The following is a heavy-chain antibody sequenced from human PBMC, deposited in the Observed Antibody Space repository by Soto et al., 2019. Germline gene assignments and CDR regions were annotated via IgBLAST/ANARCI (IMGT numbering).Heavy chain of an antibody. J-gene: IGHJ5*02. CDR1: GGTFSSYA. V-gene: IGHV1-69*06. CDR2: IIPILGTA. CDR3: ARVVPAAMENWFDP. Sequence: VKVSCKASGGTFSSYAISWVRQAPGQGLEWMGGIIPILGTANYAQKFQGRVTITADKSTSTAYMELSSLRSEDTAVYYCARVVPAAMENWFDPWGQGTLVTVSS. D-gene: IGHD2-2*01.